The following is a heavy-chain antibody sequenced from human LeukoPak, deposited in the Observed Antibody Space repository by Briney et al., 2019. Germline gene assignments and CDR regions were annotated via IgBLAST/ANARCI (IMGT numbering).Heavy chain of an antibody. Sequence: ASVKVSCKASGYTFTSFGISWVRQAPGQGLEWMGWISTYNGNTHYAQKLQDRVIMTTDTSTSTVYMELRSLRFDDTAVYYCAREVAKGAFDIWGQGTMVTVSS. CDR3: AREVAKGAFDI. J-gene: IGHJ3*02. V-gene: IGHV1-18*01. CDR1: GYTFTSFG. CDR2: ISTYNGNT. D-gene: IGHD2-15*01.